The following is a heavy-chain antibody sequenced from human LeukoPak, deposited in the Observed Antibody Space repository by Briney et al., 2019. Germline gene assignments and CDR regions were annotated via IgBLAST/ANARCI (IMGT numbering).Heavy chain of an antibody. V-gene: IGHV3-21*01. CDR3: ARGTYYDSSGYIY. CDR2: ISSSSSYI. J-gene: IGHJ4*02. D-gene: IGHD3-22*01. Sequence: GGSLRLSCAASGFTFSSYSMNWVPQAPGKGLEWVSYISSSSSYIYYADSVKGRFTISRDNAKNSLYLQMNSLRAEDTAVYYCARGTYYDSSGYIYWAQGTLVTVSS. CDR1: GFTFSSYS.